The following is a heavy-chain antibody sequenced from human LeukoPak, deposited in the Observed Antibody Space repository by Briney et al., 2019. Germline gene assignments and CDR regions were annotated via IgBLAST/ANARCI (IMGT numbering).Heavy chain of an antibody. CDR3: ARDRCSGGSCYSTLDY. J-gene: IGHJ4*02. CDR2: ISAYNGNT. V-gene: IGHV1-18*01. CDR1: GYTFTSYG. Sequence: ASVKVSCKASGYTFTSYGISWVRQAPGQGLEWMGWISAYNGNTNYARKLQGRVTMTTDTSTSTAYMELRSLRSDDTAVYYCARDRCSGGSCYSTLDYWGQGTLVTVSS. D-gene: IGHD2-15*01.